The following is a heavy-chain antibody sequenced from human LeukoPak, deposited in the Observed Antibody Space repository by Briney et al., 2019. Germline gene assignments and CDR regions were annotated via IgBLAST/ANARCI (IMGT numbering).Heavy chain of an antibody. CDR3: ARRQYGGYSDY. CDR2: INHSGST. D-gene: IGHD6-25*01. CDR1: GGSFSGYY. V-gene: IGHV4-34*01. J-gene: IGHJ4*02. Sequence: SETLSLTCAVYGGSFSGYYWSWIRQPPGKGLEWIGEINHSGSTNYNPSLKSRVTISVDTSKNQFSLKLSSVTAADTAVYYCARRQYGGYSDYWGQGTLVTVSS.